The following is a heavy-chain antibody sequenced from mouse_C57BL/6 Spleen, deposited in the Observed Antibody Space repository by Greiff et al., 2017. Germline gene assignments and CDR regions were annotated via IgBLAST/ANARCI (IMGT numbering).Heavy chain of an antibody. V-gene: IGHV5-4*01. CDR1: GFTFSSYA. CDR2: ISDGGSYT. D-gene: IGHD4-1*02. Sequence: DVHLVESGGGLVKPGGSLKLSCAASGFTFSSYAMSWVRQTPEKRLEWVATISDGGSYTYYPDNVKGRFTISRDNAKNNLYLQMSHLKSEDTAMYYCARERDQLGPLARWGQGTLVTVSA. J-gene: IGHJ3*02. CDR3: ARERDQLGPLAR.